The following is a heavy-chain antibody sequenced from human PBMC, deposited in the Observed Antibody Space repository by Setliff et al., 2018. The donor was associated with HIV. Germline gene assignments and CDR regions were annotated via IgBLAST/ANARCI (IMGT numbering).Heavy chain of an antibody. V-gene: IGHV3-48*04. D-gene: IGHD3-16*01. CDR1: GFNFRSYG. CDR3: AKDYGDGHNWGAFDI. J-gene: IGHJ3*02. CDR2: IGSSNHGI. Sequence: SGGSLRLSCAASGFNFRSYGMTWVRQAPGKGLDWVAHIGSSNHGIHYTASVQGRFTVSRDNANNLLFLQMNNLRVEDTAVYYCAKDYGDGHNWGAFDIWGQGTMVTVSS.